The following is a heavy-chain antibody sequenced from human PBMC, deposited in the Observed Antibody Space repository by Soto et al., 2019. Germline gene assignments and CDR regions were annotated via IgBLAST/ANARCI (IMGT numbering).Heavy chain of an antibody. J-gene: IGHJ5*01. CDR1: GYTFRSYD. V-gene: IGHV1-8*01. Sequence: QVPLVQSGAEVKKPGASVKVSCTGSGYTFRSYDIHWVRQATGQGLEWMGWVNPNTGNTGYAQKFQGRVTMTRDMSKSSAYMEVNSLTSEDTAIYYCARAYGAGSFDFWGQGTLVSVSS. CDR3: ARAYGAGSFDF. CDR2: VNPNTGNT. D-gene: IGHD3-10*01.